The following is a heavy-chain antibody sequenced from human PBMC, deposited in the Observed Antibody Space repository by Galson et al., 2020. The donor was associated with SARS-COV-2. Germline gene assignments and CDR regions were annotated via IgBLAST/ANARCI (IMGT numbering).Heavy chain of an antibody. CDR1: GFSFSTNW. D-gene: IGHD3-22*01. J-gene: IGHJ4*02. CDR3: EASTMII. Sequence: GGSLRLSCAASGFSFSTNWMSWVRQAPGKGLEWVANTKEDGKEKSYVDSVKGRFTISRDNAKNSLYLQMNSLRVEDTAVYYCEASTMIIWGQGTLVTVSS. V-gene: IGHV3-7*01. CDR2: TKEDGKEK.